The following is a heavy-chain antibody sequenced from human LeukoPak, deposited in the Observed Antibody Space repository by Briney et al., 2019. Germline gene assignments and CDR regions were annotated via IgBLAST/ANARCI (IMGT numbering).Heavy chain of an antibody. V-gene: IGHV3-21*01. CDR2: ISSSSSYI. Sequence: GGSLRLSCAASGFTFSSYSMNWVRQAPGKGLEWVSSISSSSSYIYYADSVEGRFTISRDNAKNSLYLQMNSLRAEDTAVYYCARYYDSSGYYYPIPWGQGTLVTVSS. CDR1: GFTFSSYS. D-gene: IGHD3-22*01. J-gene: IGHJ5*02. CDR3: ARYYDSSGYYYPIP.